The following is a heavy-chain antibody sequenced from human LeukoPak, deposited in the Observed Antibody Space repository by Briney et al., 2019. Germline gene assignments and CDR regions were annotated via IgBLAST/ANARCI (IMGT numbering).Heavy chain of an antibody. CDR3: ARATPIMVRGLPAVIYYYYYYMDV. J-gene: IGHJ6*03. CDR1: GFTFSSYE. Sequence: PGGSLRLSCAASGFTFSSYEMNWVRQAPGKGLEWVSYISSSSSTIYYADSVKGRFTISRDNAKNSLYLQMNSLRAEDTAVYYCARATPIMVRGLPAVIYYYYYYMDVWGKGTTVTISS. V-gene: IGHV3-48*03. CDR2: ISSSSSTI. D-gene: IGHD3-10*01.